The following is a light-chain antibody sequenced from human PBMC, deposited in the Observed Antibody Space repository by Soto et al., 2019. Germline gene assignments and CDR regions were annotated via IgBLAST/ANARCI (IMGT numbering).Light chain of an antibody. V-gene: IGKV3-11*01. Sequence: EIVLTQSPAILSMSPGERATLSCRASQSVSSYFAWYQQKPGQAPRLLIYDASNRATGVPARFSGSGSGTDFTLTISSLEPADFAVYYCQLRRHWPVTFGQGTKVETK. J-gene: IGKJ1*01. CDR2: DAS. CDR1: QSVSSY. CDR3: QLRRHWPVT.